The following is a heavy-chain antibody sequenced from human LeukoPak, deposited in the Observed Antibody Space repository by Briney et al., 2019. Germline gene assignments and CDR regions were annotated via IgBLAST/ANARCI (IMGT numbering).Heavy chain of an antibody. CDR2: IYYSGST. CDR1: GGSIRRSSYY. CDR3: ARQVVAVAGTGYFDY. J-gene: IGHJ4*02. Sequence: SETLSLTCTVSGGSIRRSSYYWGWIRQPPGKGLEWIGGIYYSGSTYSNASLKSRGNISVDTSKNQFSLKLNSVTAADTAVYFSARQVVAVAGTGYFDYWGQGTLVTVSS. D-gene: IGHD6-19*01. V-gene: IGHV4-39*01.